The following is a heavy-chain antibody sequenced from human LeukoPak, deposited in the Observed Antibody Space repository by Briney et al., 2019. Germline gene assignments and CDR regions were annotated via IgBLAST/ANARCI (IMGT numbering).Heavy chain of an antibody. Sequence: ASLKVSCKASGYTFTSYGISWVRQAPGQGLEWMGWISAYNGNTSYAQKLQGRLTMTTDTSTSTAYMELRSLRSEDTAVYYCARLQYDILTGYCDYWGQGTLVTVSS. J-gene: IGHJ4*02. V-gene: IGHV1-18*01. CDR2: ISAYNGNT. CDR1: GYTFTSYG. D-gene: IGHD3-9*01. CDR3: ARLQYDILTGYCDY.